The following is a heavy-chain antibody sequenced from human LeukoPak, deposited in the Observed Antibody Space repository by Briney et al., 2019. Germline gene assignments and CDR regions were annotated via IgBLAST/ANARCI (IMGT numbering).Heavy chain of an antibody. V-gene: IGHV4-34*01. CDR2: INHSGST. D-gene: IGHD3-22*01. CDR1: GGSFSGYY. Sequence: SETLSLTCAVYGGSFSGYYWSWIRQPPGKGLEWIGEINHSGSTNYNPSLKSRVSISVDTSKNQFSLKLSSVTAADTAVYYCARIDRYYYDSSGYSDYWGQGTLVTVSS. J-gene: IGHJ4*02. CDR3: ARIDRYYYDSSGYSDY.